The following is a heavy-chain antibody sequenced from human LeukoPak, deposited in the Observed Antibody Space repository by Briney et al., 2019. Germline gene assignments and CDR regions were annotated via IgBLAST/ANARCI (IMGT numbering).Heavy chain of an antibody. D-gene: IGHD2-21*02. Sequence: PAETLSLTCAVYGGSLCVYYWRWLRQPPGEGVVWRGDINHSGNTNYNPSLKSRVPISVDTSKNQSSLKLSSVTAADTAVYYCAALRGVVVTATLPFDYWGQGALVTVSS. V-gene: IGHV4-34*01. CDR2: INHSGNT. CDR1: GGSLCVYY. J-gene: IGHJ4*02. CDR3: AALRGVVVTATLPFDY.